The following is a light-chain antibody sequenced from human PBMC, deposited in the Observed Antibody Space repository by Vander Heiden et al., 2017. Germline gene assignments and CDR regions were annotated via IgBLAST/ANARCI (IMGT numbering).Light chain of an antibody. CDR2: DVS. Sequence: QSALTQPASVSGSPGQSITISCTGTSSDVGGYNFASWYQQHPGKAPKLIIYDVSNRPSGVSNRFSGAKSGNTASLTISGLQAEDEADYYCRSYTTSSTLLFGGGTKLTVL. CDR1: SSDVGGYNF. CDR3: RSYTTSSTLL. V-gene: IGLV2-14*03. J-gene: IGLJ2*01.